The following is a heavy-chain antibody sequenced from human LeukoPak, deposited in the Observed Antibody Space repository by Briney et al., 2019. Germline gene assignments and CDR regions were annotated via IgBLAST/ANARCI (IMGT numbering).Heavy chain of an antibody. J-gene: IGHJ5*02. CDR1: GYTFTSYD. D-gene: IGHD2-2*01. V-gene: IGHV1-8*01. Sequence: ASVKVSCKASGYTFTSYDINWGRQATGQGLELMGWMNPNSGNTGSAQKFQGGVTMTRNTSISTAYMELSSLRSEDTAVYYCARNSKGGCSSTSCYRWFGPWGQGTLVTVSS. CDR3: ARNSKGGCSSTSCYRWFGP. CDR2: MNPNSGNT.